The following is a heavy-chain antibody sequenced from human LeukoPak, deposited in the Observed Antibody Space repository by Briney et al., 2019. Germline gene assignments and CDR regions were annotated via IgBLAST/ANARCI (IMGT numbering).Heavy chain of an antibody. V-gene: IGHV4-59*01. Sequence: SETLSLTCTVSGGSISSYYWSWIRQPPGKGLEWIGYIYYSGSTNYNPSLKSRVTISVDTSKNQFSLKLSSVTAADTAVYYCARVRGIGYSSTSAAFDIWGQGTMVTVSS. J-gene: IGHJ3*02. CDR2: IYYSGST. D-gene: IGHD6-19*01. CDR1: GGSISSYY. CDR3: ARVRGIGYSSTSAAFDI.